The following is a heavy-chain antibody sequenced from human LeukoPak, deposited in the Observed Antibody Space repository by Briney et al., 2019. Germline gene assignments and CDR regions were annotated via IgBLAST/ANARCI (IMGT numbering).Heavy chain of an antibody. V-gene: IGHV3-21*04. CDR3: AKDRRGCSGGSCYVGEVYFDY. CDR2: ISSSSSYI. D-gene: IGHD2-15*01. J-gene: IGHJ4*02. Sequence: GGSLRLSCAASGFTFSSYSMTWVRQAPGKGLEWVSSISSSSSYIYYADSVKGRFTISRDNAKNSLYLQMNSLRAEDTAVYYCAKDRRGCSGGSCYVGEVYFDYWGQGTLVTVSS. CDR1: GFTFSSYS.